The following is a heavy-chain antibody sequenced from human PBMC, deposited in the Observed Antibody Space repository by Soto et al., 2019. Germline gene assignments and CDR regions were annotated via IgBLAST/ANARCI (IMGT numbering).Heavy chain of an antibody. V-gene: IGHV4-59*08. CDR1: GASISTYY. CDR3: ARLGGYCSSTSCYGYYGMDV. CDR2: MYYSGST. Sequence: SETLSLTCTVSGASISTYYWTWIRQAPGRGLEWIGYMYYSGSTNYNPSRKSRVTITVDTSKNQFSLKVSSVTAADTAVYYCARLGGYCSSTSCYGYYGMDVWGQGTTVTVSS. J-gene: IGHJ6*02. D-gene: IGHD2-2*01.